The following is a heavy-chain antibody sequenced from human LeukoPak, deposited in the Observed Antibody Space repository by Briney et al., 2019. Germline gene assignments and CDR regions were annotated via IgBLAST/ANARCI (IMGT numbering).Heavy chain of an antibody. CDR2: ISSSGSTI. J-gene: IGHJ6*04. CDR1: GFTFSSYS. CDR3: AKDRGIAAALDV. V-gene: IGHV3-48*01. Sequence: GGSLRLSCAASGFTFSSYSMNWVRQAPGKGLEWVSYISSSGSTIYYADSVKGRFTISRDNSKNTLYLQMNSLRAEDTAVYYCAKDRGIAAALDVWGKGTTVTISS. D-gene: IGHD6-13*01.